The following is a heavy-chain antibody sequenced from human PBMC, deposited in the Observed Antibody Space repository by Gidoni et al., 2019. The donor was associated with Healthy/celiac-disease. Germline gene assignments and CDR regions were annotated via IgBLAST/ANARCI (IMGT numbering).Heavy chain of an antibody. D-gene: IGHD2-2*01. CDR3: AILYCSSTSCYDHYYYYGMDV. J-gene: IGHJ6*02. Sequence: QVQLVQSGAEVKKPGSSVKVSCKASGGTFSSYAISWVRQAPGQGLEGMGGIIPILGTANDAQKFQGRVTITADESTSTAYMELSSLRSEDTAVYYCAILYCSSTSCYDHYYYYGMDVWGQGTTVTVSS. CDR1: GGTFSSYA. CDR2: IIPILGTA. V-gene: IGHV1-69*01.